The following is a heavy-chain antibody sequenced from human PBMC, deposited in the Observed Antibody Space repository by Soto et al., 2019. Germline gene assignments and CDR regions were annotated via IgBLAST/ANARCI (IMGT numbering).Heavy chain of an antibody. CDR3: ARANYVDSSGYQPFRYYYGMDV. CDR1: GFTFSSHW. J-gene: IGHJ6*02. D-gene: IGHD3-22*01. CDR2: ISYDGSNK. V-gene: IGHV3-30-3*01. Sequence: HPGGSLRLSCAASGFTFSSHWMSWVRQAPGKGLEWVAVISYDGSNKYYADSVKGRFTISRDNSKNTLYLQMNSLRAEDTAVYYCARANYVDSSGYQPFRYYYGMDVWGQGTTVTVSS.